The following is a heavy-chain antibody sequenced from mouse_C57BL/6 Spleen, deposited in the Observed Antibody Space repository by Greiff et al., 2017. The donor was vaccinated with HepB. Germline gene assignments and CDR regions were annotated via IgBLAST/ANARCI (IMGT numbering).Heavy chain of an antibody. CDR3: ARGYGSPYYAMDY. V-gene: IGHV1-82*01. CDR2: IYPGDGDT. D-gene: IGHD1-1*01. CDR1: GYAFSSSW. Sequence: QVQLQQSGPELVKPGASVKISCKASGYAFSSSWMNWVKQRPGKGLEWIGRIYPGDGDTNYNGKFKGKATLTADKSSSTAYMQLSSLPSEDSAVYFCARGYGSPYYAMDYWGQGTSVTVSS. J-gene: IGHJ4*01.